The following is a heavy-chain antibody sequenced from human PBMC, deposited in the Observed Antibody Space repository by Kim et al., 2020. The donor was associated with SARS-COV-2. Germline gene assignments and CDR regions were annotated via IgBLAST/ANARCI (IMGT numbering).Heavy chain of an antibody. J-gene: IGHJ4*02. CDR3: ARVCGYSYGCVDY. D-gene: IGHD5-18*01. Sequence: YNPSLKSRVTISVDTSKNQFSLKLSSVTAADTAVYYCARVCGYSYGCVDYWGQGTLVTVSS. V-gene: IGHV4-34*01.